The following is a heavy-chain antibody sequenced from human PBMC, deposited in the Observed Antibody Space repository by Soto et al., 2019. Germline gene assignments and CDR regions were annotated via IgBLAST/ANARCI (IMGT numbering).Heavy chain of an antibody. J-gene: IGHJ5*02. D-gene: IGHD3-22*01. Sequence: ETLSLTCTVSGGSISSYYWSWIRQPPGKGLEWIGYIYYSGSTNYNPSLKSRVTISVDTSKNQFSLKLSSVTAADTAVHYCARKTYYYDSSGYSRKYNWFDPWGQGTLVTVSS. CDR1: GGSISSYY. CDR2: IYYSGST. CDR3: ARKTYYYDSSGYSRKYNWFDP. V-gene: IGHV4-59*01.